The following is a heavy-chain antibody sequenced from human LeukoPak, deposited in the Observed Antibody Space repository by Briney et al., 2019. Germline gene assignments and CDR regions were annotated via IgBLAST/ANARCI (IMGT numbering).Heavy chain of an antibody. J-gene: IGHJ4*02. CDR2: ISAGGST. Sequence: PGGSLRLSCAASGFMFSSFSMSWVRHVPGKGLEWVSTISAGGSTYYADSVKGRFTISRDNSKNTLFLQMNSLRAEDTAIYYCAKRPAPVRGVIPYLDYWGQGTLVTVSS. CDR1: GFMFSSFS. CDR3: AKRPAPVRGVIPYLDY. V-gene: IGHV3-23*01. D-gene: IGHD3-10*02.